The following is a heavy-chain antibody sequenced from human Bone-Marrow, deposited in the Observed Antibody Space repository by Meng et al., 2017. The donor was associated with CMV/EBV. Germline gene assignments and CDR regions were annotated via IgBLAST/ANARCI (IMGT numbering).Heavy chain of an antibody. V-gene: IGHV3-15*01. CDR3: TTVRIAVAGRRIDFDY. CDR2: IKSKTDGGTT. J-gene: IGHJ4*02. CDR1: GCTFSNSW. D-gene: IGHD6-19*01. Sequence: GESPKISCAASGCTFSNSWMSWVRQAPGKGQESVGRIKSKTDGGTTDYAAPVKGRSTISRDDSKNTLYLQMNSLKTEDTAVYYCTTVRIAVAGRRIDFDYWGQGTLVTVSS.